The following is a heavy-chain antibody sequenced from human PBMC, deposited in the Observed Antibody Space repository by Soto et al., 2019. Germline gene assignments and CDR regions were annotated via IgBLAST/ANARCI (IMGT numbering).Heavy chain of an antibody. CDR3: ARELQYCYDGSGYYNWFDS. D-gene: IGHD3-22*01. J-gene: IGHJ5*01. Sequence: SVKVSCKASGGTFSSYAISWVRQAPGQGLEWMGGIIPIFGTANYAQKFQGRVTITADKYTSTAYMEPSSLRSEDTAVYYCARELQYCYDGSGYYNWFDSWGQGTLVTVSS. V-gene: IGHV1-69*06. CDR1: GGTFSSYA. CDR2: IIPIFGTA.